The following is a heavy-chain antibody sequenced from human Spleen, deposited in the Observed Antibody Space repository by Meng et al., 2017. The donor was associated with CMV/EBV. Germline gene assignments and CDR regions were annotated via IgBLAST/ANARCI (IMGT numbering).Heavy chain of an antibody. J-gene: IGHJ4*02. D-gene: IGHD2/OR15-2a*01. Sequence: SETLSLTCAVYGGSFSAYYWSWIRQPPGKGLEWIGEINHSGTTNYNPSLKSRVTISVDTSKNQFSLKMSSVTAADTAVYYCARVASHNSQLFDYWGQGTLVTVSS. V-gene: IGHV4-34*01. CDR1: GGSFSAYY. CDR2: INHSGTT. CDR3: ARVASHNSQLFDY.